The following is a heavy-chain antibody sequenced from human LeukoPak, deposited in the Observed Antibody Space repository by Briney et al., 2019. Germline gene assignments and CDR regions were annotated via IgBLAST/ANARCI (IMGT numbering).Heavy chain of an antibody. V-gene: IGHV3-74*01. CDR3: AKEFYGSGDY. CDR1: GFTFSSYW. D-gene: IGHD3-10*01. J-gene: IGHJ4*02. Sequence: GGSLRLSCTTSGFTFSSYWMYWVRQAPGKGLVWVSRVSPDGSSTTYADSVKGRFTISRDNAKNTLFLQMSSLRAEDTAVYYCAKEFYGSGDYWGQGTLVTVSS. CDR2: VSPDGSST.